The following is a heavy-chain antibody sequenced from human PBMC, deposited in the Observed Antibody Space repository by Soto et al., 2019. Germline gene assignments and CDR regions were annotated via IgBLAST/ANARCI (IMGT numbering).Heavy chain of an antibody. CDR1: GGSVSNDNFY. CDR2: VHSSGIT. CDR3: ARGLTMGQLPSHFDH. J-gene: IGHJ5*02. D-gene: IGHD3-16*01. V-gene: IGHV4-61*01. Sequence: KPSETLSLTCTVSGGSVSNDNFYWSWIRQPPGKGLEWTGYVHSSGITNYNPSLKRRVTISVDTSRNQFSLRLSSVTAADTAVYYCARGLTMGQLPSHFDHWGQGTLVTVSS.